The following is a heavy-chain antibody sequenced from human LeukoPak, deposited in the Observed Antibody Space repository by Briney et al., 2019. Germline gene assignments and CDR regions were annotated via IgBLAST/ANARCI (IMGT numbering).Heavy chain of an antibody. Sequence: GGSLRLSCSASGYMFSGYWMHWVRQAPGKGLVWVSRINSDGSNRYYARSLEGRVTISTDKAKDTLYLQMNSLRAEDTAVYYCVRFRGCSAANCYPFDYWGQGTLVTVSS. D-gene: IGHD2-15*01. CDR2: INSDGSNR. V-gene: IGHV3-74*01. CDR3: VRFRGCSAANCYPFDY. CDR1: GYMFSGYW. J-gene: IGHJ4*02.